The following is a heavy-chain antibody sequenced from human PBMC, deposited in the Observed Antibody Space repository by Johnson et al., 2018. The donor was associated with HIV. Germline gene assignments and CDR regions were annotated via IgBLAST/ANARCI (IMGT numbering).Heavy chain of an antibody. V-gene: IGHV3-30*02. CDR1: GFTFSSYG. CDR3: AKETPSSGGTFDI. D-gene: IGHD6-25*01. CDR2: IRYDGSNK. J-gene: IGHJ3*02. Sequence: VQLVESGGGVVQPGGSLRLSCAASGFTFSSYGMHWVRQAPGKGLEWVEFIRYDGSNKYYADSVKGRFTISRDNSKNTLYLQMNSLRAEDTAVYYCAKETPSSGGTFDIWGQGTVVTVSS.